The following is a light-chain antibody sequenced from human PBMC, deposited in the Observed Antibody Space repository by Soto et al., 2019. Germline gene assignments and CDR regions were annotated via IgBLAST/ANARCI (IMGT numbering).Light chain of an antibody. V-gene: IGKV1-9*01. CDR2: AAS. Sequence: DIQLTQSPSFLSASVGDRVTITCRASQGISSYLAWYQQKPGKAPKLLIYAASTLQSGVPSRFSGSGSGTEFTLLISILQPEDFATYYCQQLNSYPWTFGQGTKVEIK. CDR3: QQLNSYPWT. CDR1: QGISSY. J-gene: IGKJ1*01.